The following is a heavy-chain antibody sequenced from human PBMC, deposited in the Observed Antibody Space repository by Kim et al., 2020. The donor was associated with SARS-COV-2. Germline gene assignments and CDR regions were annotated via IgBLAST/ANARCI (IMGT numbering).Heavy chain of an antibody. CDR3: ARKGIAVAKGLDY. D-gene: IGHD6-19*01. V-gene: IGHV1-46*01. Sequence: YAQKFQGRVTMTRDTSTSTVYMELSSLRSEDTAVYYCARKGIAVAKGLDYWGQGTLVTVSS. J-gene: IGHJ4*02.